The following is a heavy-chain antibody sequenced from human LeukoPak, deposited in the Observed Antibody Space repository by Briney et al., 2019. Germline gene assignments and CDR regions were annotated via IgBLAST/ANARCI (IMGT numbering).Heavy chain of an antibody. D-gene: IGHD2/OR15-2a*01. Sequence: SETLSLTCTVSGVSISSSYSYWGWIRQPPGMGLEWIGSIYYTGNTYYNASLKSQVSISIDTSKNQFSLKLTSVTAADTAVYYCARAFGAFDIWGQGTMVTVSS. CDR1: GVSISSSYSY. CDR3: ARAFGAFDI. CDR2: IYYTGNT. V-gene: IGHV4-39*01. J-gene: IGHJ3*02.